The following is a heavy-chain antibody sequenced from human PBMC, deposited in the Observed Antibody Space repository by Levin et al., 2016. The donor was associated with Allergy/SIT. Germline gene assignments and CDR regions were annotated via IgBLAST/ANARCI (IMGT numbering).Heavy chain of an antibody. Sequence: WIRQPPGKGLEWVSYISSSSSTIYYADSVKGRFTISRDNAKNSLYLQMNSLRAEDTAVYYCARDLKVYVKAFDIWGQGTMVTVSS. CDR2: ISSSSSTI. J-gene: IGHJ3*02. CDR3: ARDLKVYVKAFDI. D-gene: IGHD5/OR15-5a*01. V-gene: IGHV3-48*01.